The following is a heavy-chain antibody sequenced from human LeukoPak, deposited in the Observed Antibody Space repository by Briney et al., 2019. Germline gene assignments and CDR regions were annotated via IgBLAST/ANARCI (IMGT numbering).Heavy chain of an antibody. V-gene: IGHV3-23*01. CDR3: AKDSDITGTTGDWFDP. CDR1: GLTFSSYA. J-gene: IGHJ5*02. Sequence: SGGSLRLSCAASGLTFSSYAMSWVRQAPGKGLEWVSAITGSRGSTYYADSVKGRFTISRDNSKNTLYLQMNSLRAEDTAVYYCAKDSDITGTTGDWFDPWGQGTLVTVSS. CDR2: ITGSRGST. D-gene: IGHD1-7*01.